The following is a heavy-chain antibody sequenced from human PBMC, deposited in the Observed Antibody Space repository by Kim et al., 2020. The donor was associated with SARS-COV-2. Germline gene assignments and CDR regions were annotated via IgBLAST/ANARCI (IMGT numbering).Heavy chain of an antibody. V-gene: IGHV7-4-1*02. CDR3: ARDLLRIAARRSLNWFDP. D-gene: IGHD6-6*01. CDR2: INTNTGNP. Sequence: ASVKVSCKASGYTFTSYAMNWVRQAPGQGLEWMGWINTNTGNPTYAQGFTGRFVFSLDTSVSTAYLQISSLKAEDTAVYYCARDLLRIAARRSLNWFDPWGQGTLVTVSS. CDR1: GYTFTSYA. J-gene: IGHJ5*02.